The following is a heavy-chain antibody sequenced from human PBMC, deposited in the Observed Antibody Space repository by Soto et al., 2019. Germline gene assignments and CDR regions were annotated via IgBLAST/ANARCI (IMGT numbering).Heavy chain of an antibody. V-gene: IGHV3-74*01. J-gene: IGHJ4*02. Sequence: GGSLRLSCAASGFTFSSYWMHWVRQAPGKGLVWVSRINSDGSSTSYADSVKGRFTISRDNAKNTLYLQMNSLRAEDTAVYYCARATTEYYYDSSGYSAGNDYWGQGTLVTVSS. D-gene: IGHD3-22*01. CDR2: INSDGSST. CDR1: GFTFSSYW. CDR3: ARATTEYYYDSSGYSAGNDY.